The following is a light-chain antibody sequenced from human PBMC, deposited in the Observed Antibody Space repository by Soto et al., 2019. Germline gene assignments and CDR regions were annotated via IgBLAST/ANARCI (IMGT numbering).Light chain of an antibody. J-gene: IGLJ1*01. Sequence: QSALTQPRSVSGSPGQSVTISCTGTSSDVGGYNYVSWYQQHPGKAPKLMIYDVNARPSGVPDRLSDSKSGNTASLTISGLQAEDEADYYCCSYAGSYTYVFGTGTKLTVL. CDR1: SSDVGGYNY. V-gene: IGLV2-11*01. CDR2: DVN. CDR3: CSYAGSYTYV.